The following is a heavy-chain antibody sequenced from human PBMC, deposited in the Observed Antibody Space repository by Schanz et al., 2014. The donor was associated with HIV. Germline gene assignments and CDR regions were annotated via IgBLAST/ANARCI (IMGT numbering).Heavy chain of an antibody. D-gene: IGHD3-22*01. CDR2: INPSGGKT. J-gene: IGHJ4*02. V-gene: IGHV1-46*01. Sequence: QVHLVQSGAEVKKPGASVKVSCKASGYSFSSYGLSWVRQAPGQGLEWMGIINPSGGKTSLAQKFQGRVTLTRDTATSTAYMELRSLRSDDTAVYYCARGALYYYDSTGYYHLDYWGQGTLVTVSS. CDR1: GYSFSSYG. CDR3: ARGALYYYDSTGYYHLDY.